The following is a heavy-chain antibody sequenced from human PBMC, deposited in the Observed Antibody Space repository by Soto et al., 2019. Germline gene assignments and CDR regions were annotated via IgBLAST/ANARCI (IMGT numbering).Heavy chain of an antibody. J-gene: IGHJ4*02. CDR2: ISGSGDSA. CDR1: GFIFRDYA. CDR3: GKERRGSGWSVCNF. Sequence: VQLLESGGGLVQPGGSLRLSCAASGFIFRDYAMNWVRQAPGQGLEWVSDISGSGDSARYADSVKGRLTISRDNSRNTLYLQINSLRVDDTAVYYCGKERRGSGWSVCNFWGQGTLVTVSS. D-gene: IGHD6-19*01. V-gene: IGHV3-23*01.